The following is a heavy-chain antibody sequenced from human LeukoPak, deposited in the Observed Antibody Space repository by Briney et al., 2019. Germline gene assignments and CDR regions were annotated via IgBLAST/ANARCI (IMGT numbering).Heavy chain of an antibody. D-gene: IGHD4-17*01. J-gene: IGHJ4*02. CDR3: ARADDDYGDYVGY. CDR2: IRYDGSNK. V-gene: IGHV3-33*01. Sequence: GGSLRLSCAASGFTYSSYGMHWVRQAPGKGLEWVAVIRYDGSNKYYADSVKGRFTISRDNAKNTLYLQMNSLRAEDTAVYYCARADDDYGDYVGYWGQGTLVTVSS. CDR1: GFTYSSYG.